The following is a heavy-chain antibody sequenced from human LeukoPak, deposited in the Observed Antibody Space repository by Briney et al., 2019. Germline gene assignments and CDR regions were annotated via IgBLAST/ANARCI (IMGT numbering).Heavy chain of an antibody. D-gene: IGHD4-17*01. CDR3: AGFPCLRIFDF. V-gene: IGHV4-59*01. J-gene: IGHJ4*02. CDR2: IFYIGSS. Sequence: AGTLSLTCPVSGGTISSYYWSWIRQPPGKGLEWVGYIFYIGSSTYNPSLMSGGTISVDTTKNQFSLMPSNVHAADTADYYCAGFPCLRIFDFWGQGALVTVSS. CDR1: GGTISSYY.